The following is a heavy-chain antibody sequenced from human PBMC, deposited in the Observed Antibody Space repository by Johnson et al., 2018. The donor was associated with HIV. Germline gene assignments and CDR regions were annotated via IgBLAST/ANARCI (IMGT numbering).Heavy chain of an antibody. CDR3: ARDLTNWGVGDAFDI. J-gene: IGHJ3*02. V-gene: IGHV3-30-3*01. CDR2: ISYDGSNK. Sequence: QVQLVESGGGVVQPGRSLKLSCAASGFTFSSYAMHWVRQAPGKGLDWVAVISYDGSNKYYADSVKGRFTISRDNSKNTLYLQMNSLRAEDTAVYYCARDLTNWGVGDAFDIWGQVTMVTVSS. CDR1: GFTFSSYA. D-gene: IGHD7-27*01.